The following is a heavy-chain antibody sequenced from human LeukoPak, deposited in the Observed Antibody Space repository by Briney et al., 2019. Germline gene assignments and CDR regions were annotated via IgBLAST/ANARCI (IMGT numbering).Heavy chain of an antibody. Sequence: SETLSLTCTVSGGSISSSSYYWGWIRQPPGQGLEWIGSIYYSGNTYYNPSLKSRVTISVDTSKNQFSLKLSSVTAADTAVYYCARTVNSSGWYFADYYYGMDVWGQGTTVTVSS. CDR3: ARTVNSSGWYFADYYYGMDV. CDR1: GGSISSSSYY. D-gene: IGHD6-19*01. J-gene: IGHJ6*02. V-gene: IGHV4-39*01. CDR2: IYYSGNT.